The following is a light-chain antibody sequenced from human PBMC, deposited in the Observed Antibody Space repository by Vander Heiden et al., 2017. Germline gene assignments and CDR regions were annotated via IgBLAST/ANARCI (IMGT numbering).Light chain of an antibody. CDR2: WAS. V-gene: IGKV4-1*01. CDR1: QSVLYSPNNKNY. Sequence: INCKSSQSVLYSPNNKNYLAWYQQKPGQPPKLLIYWASTRESGVPDRFSGSGSGTDFTLTISSLQAEDVAVYYCQQYCSIPLSFGGGTKVEIK. CDR3: QQYCSIPLS. J-gene: IGKJ4*01.